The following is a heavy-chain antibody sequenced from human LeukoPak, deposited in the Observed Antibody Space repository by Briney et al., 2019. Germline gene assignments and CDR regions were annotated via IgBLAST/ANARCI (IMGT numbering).Heavy chain of an antibody. J-gene: IGHJ5*02. Sequence: SETLSLTCTVSGGSISSSSYYWGWIRQPPGKGLEWIGSIYYSGSTYYNPSLKSRVTISVDTSKNQFSLKLSSVTAADTAAYYCGVLAGLYNWFDPWGQGTLVTVSS. CDR1: GGSISSSSYY. CDR3: GVLAGLYNWFDP. CDR2: IYYSGST. V-gene: IGHV4-39*01. D-gene: IGHD3-3*02.